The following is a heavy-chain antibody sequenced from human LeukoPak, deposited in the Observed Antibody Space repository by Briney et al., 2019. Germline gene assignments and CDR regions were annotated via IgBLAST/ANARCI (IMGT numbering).Heavy chain of an antibody. CDR2: IYTSGST. Sequence: SETLSLTCTVSGGSISSYCWSWIRQPAGKGLEWIGRIYTSGSTNYKPSLRSRVTISLDTSKNQFSLNLASVTAADTAVYYCARGLSLGWVDYWGQGTLVTVSS. D-gene: IGHD6-19*01. V-gene: IGHV4-4*07. CDR1: GGSISSYC. J-gene: IGHJ4*02. CDR3: ARGLSLGWVDY.